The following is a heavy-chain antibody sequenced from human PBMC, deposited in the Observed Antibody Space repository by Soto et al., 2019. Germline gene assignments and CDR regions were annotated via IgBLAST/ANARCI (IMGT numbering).Heavy chain of an antibody. CDR1: GFSFSTSGVG. J-gene: IGHJ4*02. Sequence: QITLKESGPPLVKPTQTLTLTCTFSGFSFSTSGVGVGWIRQPPGKALEWLALIYWDDDKRYSPSLKSRLTITKDTSKNPVVHTMTNMDPVDTATYYCAHRRDVLGNEYFDYWGQGTLVTVSS. V-gene: IGHV2-5*02. CDR2: IYWDDDK. CDR3: AHRRDVLGNEYFDY. D-gene: IGHD2-8*02.